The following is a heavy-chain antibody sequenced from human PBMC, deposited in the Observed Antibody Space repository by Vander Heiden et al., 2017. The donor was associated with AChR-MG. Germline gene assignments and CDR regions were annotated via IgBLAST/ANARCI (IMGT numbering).Heavy chain of an antibody. CDR2: MATHNIDR. V-gene: IGHV1-18*01. D-gene: IGHD3-10*01. CDR3: ARGGVRTYGYMDL. Sequence: QAQLVQSGAEVKKPGASVTVSCKASGYTFMNIGISWVRQAPGQGLEWMGWMATHNIDRDYAQNFQGRLTMTTDTSTSTAYMELESLTSDDTAVYYCARGGVRTYGYMDLWGKGTTITVSS. CDR1: GYTFMNIG. J-gene: IGHJ6*03.